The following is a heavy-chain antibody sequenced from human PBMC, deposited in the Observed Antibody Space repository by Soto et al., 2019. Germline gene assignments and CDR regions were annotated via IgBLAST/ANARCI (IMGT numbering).Heavy chain of an antibody. CDR3: ARHVGSLMTVVTTYFDS. Sequence: GESLKISCKVSGYSFADYWIGWARQMPGKGLEWMGIIYPGDSDTRYSPSFQGQVAISADKSISTAFLQWYSLKASDTAVYYCARHVGSLMTVVTTYFDSWGQGTLVTVSS. J-gene: IGHJ4*02. V-gene: IGHV5-51*01. CDR2: IYPGDSDT. D-gene: IGHD4-17*01. CDR1: GYSFADYW.